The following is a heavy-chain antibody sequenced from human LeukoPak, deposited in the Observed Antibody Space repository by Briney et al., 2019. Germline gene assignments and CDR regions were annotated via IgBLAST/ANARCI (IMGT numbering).Heavy chain of an antibody. V-gene: IGHV3-21*01. CDR2: ISSSSSYI. D-gene: IGHD1-26*01. CDR1: GFTFSSYS. CDR3: ARSDSGSYYVAY. J-gene: IGHJ4*02. Sequence: GGSLRLSCAASGFTFSSYSMNWVRQAPGKGLEWVSSISSSSSYIYYADSVKGRFTISRDNAKNSLYLQMNSLRAEDTAVYYCARSDSGSYYVAYWGQGTLVTVSS.